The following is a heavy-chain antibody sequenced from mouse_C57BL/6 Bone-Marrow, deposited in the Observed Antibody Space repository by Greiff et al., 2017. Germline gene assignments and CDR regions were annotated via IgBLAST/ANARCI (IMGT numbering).Heavy chain of an antibody. CDR3: TRSITTPVRAMDY. CDR1: GYTFTDYE. J-gene: IGHJ4*01. D-gene: IGHD1-1*01. Sequence: VQLQESGAELVRPGASVTLSCKASGYTFTDYEMHWVKQTPVHGLEWIGAIDPETGGTAYNQKFKGKAILTADKSSSTAYMELRSLTSEDSAVYYCTRSITTPVRAMDYWGQGTSVTVSS. CDR2: IDPETGGT. V-gene: IGHV1-15*01.